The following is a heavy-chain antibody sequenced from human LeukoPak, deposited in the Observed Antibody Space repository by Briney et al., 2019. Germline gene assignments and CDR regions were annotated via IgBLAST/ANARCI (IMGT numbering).Heavy chain of an antibody. D-gene: IGHD2-2*01. CDR2: IYPGVSDT. CDR3: ARSICSSTSCSPGWFDP. Sequence: GESLKISCKGSGYSFTSFWIGWGRQMPGKGLEWMGIIYPGVSDTRYSPSFQGQVTISADKSISTAYLQWSSLKASDTAMYYCARSICSSTSCSPGWFDPWGQGTLVTVSS. CDR1: GYSFTSFW. J-gene: IGHJ5*02. V-gene: IGHV5-51*01.